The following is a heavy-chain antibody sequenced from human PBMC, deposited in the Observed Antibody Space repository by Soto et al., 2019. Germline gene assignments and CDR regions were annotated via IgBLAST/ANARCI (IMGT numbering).Heavy chain of an antibody. Sequence: PGESLKISCKGSGYSFNSYWITWVRQMPGKGLEWMGRVDPSDSYINYSPSFQGHVTLSVDKAISTAYLQWSSLKASDTAIYYCARHREWAANYFDYWGQGTLVTVSS. J-gene: IGHJ4*02. CDR1: GYSFNSYW. CDR2: VDPSDSYI. CDR3: ARHREWAANYFDY. V-gene: IGHV5-10-1*01. D-gene: IGHD3-3*01.